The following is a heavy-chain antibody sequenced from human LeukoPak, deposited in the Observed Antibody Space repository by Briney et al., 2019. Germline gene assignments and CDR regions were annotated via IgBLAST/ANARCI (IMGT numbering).Heavy chain of an antibody. CDR2: ISSSSSYI. CDR3: ARDFCSGGSCYS. Sequence: GGSLRLSCAASGFTFSSYSMNWVRQAPGKGLEWVSSISSSSSYIYYADSVKGRFTISRDNAKNSLYLRMNSLRAEDTAVYYCARDFCSGGSCYSWGQGTLVTVSS. V-gene: IGHV3-21*01. CDR1: GFTFSSYS. D-gene: IGHD2-15*01. J-gene: IGHJ4*02.